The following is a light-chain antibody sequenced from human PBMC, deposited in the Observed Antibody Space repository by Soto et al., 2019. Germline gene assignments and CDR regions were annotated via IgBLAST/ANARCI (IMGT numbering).Light chain of an antibody. CDR3: QQNYSTPLA. J-gene: IGKJ4*01. CDR2: AAS. CDR1: QSISRD. V-gene: IGKV1-39*01. Sequence: DIQMTQSPFSLSASVGDRVTITCLASQSISRDLNWYQQKPGKAPNLLIYAASTLESGVPSRFSGSGSGTDFTLTISSLQLEDFATYYCQQNYSTPLAFGGGTKVDI.